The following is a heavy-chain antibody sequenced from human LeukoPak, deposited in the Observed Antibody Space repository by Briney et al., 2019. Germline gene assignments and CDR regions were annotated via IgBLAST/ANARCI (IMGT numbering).Heavy chain of an antibody. CDR1: GGSFSGYY. CDR3: ARAYSGIVVVPAARTRWDY. Sequence: SETLSLTCAVYGGSFSGYYWSWIRQSPGKGLEWIGEINHSGSTNYNPSLKSRVTISVDTSKNQFSLKLSSVTAADTAVYYCARAYSGIVVVPAARTRWDYWGQGTLVTVSS. V-gene: IGHV4-34*01. J-gene: IGHJ4*02. D-gene: IGHD2-2*01. CDR2: INHSGST.